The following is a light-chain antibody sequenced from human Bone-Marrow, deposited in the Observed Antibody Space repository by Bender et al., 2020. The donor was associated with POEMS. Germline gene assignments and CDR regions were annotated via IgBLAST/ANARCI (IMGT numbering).Light chain of an antibody. Sequence: SYVLTQPPSVSVAPGKTATITCGGDNIETKSLNWYQHKSGQAPVLVIHYDSDRPSGIPERFSGSNSGNTATLTIGRVEAGDEADYYCQAWDSSTAGDVFGTGTKVTVL. CDR1: NIETKS. V-gene: IGLV3-21*04. CDR2: YDS. CDR3: QAWDSSTAGDV. J-gene: IGLJ1*01.